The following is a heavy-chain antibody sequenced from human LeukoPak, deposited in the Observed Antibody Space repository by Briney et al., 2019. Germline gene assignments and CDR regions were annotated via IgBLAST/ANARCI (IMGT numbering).Heavy chain of an antibody. Sequence: GGSLRLSCEASGFIFSNYGMHWVRQAPGKGLEWLALIWYEGQTKFYADSVKGRFTITRDNSGNTLFLHMTNLRVEDTAVYYCAREWGRIAVAGGPGYWGEGALVTVSS. V-gene: IGHV3-33*01. CDR2: IWYEGQTK. CDR3: AREWGRIAVAGGPGY. J-gene: IGHJ4*02. CDR1: GFIFSNYG. D-gene: IGHD6-19*01.